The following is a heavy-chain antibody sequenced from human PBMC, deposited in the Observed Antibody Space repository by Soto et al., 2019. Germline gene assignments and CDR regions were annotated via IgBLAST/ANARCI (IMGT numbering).Heavy chain of an antibody. CDR1: GFSLSTSGVG. CDR2: IYWDDDK. V-gene: IGHV2-5*02. CDR3: AHSTVEPGIAAAGHYFDY. D-gene: IGHD6-13*01. Sequence: SGPTLVKPTQTLTLTCTFSGFSLSTSGVGVGWIRQPPGKALEWLALIYWDDDKRYSPSLKSRLTITKDTSKNQVVLTMTNMDPVDTATYYCAHSTVEPGIAAAGHYFDYWGQGTLVTVSS. J-gene: IGHJ4*02.